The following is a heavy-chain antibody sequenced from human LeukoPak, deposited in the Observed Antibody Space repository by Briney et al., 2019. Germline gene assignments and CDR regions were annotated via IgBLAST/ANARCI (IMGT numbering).Heavy chain of an antibody. D-gene: IGHD2-15*01. V-gene: IGHV3-30*18. J-gene: IGHJ4*02. Sequence: GGSLRLSCAASGFTFSSYGMPWVRQAPGKGLEWVAVISYDGSNKYYADSVKGRFTISRDNSKNTLYLQMNSLRAEDTAVYYCAKDGYCSGGSCHYFDYWGQGTLVTVSS. CDR3: AKDGYCSGGSCHYFDY. CDR2: ISYDGSNK. CDR1: GFTFSSYG.